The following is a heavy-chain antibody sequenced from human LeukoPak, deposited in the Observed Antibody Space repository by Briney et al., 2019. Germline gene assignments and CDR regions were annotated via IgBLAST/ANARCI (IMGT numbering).Heavy chain of an antibody. CDR2: IIPIFGTA. D-gene: IGHD2-2*01. CDR1: GGTFSSYA. J-gene: IGHJ6*03. V-gene: IGHV1-69*06. CDR3: ARDGARDIVVVPAGVDYYYMDV. Sequence: ASVKVSCKASGGTFSSYAISWVRQAPGQGLEWMGGIIPIFGTANYAQKFQGRVTITADKSTSTAYMELSSLRSEDTAVYYCARDGARDIVVVPAGVDYYYMDVWGKGTTVTVSS.